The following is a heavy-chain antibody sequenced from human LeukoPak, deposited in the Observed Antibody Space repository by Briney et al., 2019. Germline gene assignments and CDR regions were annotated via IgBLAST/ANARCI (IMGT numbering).Heavy chain of an antibody. CDR3: AKGGLRFLEWLHDY. D-gene: IGHD3-3*01. J-gene: IGHJ4*02. Sequence: PGGSLRLSCAASGFTFSSYGMHWVRQAPGKGLEWVAFIRYDGSNKYYADSVKGRFTISRDNSKNTLYLQMNSLRAEDTAVYYCAKGGLRFLEWLHDYWGQGTLVTVSS. CDR2: IRYDGSNK. V-gene: IGHV3-30*02. CDR1: GFTFSSYG.